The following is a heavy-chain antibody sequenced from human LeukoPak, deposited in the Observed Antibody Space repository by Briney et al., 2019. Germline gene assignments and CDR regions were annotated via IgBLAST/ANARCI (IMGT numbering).Heavy chain of an antibody. D-gene: IGHD1-7*01. CDR2: IYHFRST. Sequence: SETLSLTCTVSGGSISSYYWSWIRQPPGQGLEWIGNIYHFRSTNYNPSLKSRVTISADKSKDQFSLNLISVTAADTAVYYCARYNWNFGLDPWGQGTLVTVSS. V-gene: IGHV4-59*01. CDR3: ARYNWNFGLDP. CDR1: GGSISSYY. J-gene: IGHJ5*02.